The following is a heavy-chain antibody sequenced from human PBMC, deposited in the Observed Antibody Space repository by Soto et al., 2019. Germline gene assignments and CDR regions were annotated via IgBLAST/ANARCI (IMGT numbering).Heavy chain of an antibody. J-gene: IGHJ6*02. CDR2: INHSGST. Sequence: QVQLQQWGAGLLKPSETLSLPCAVYGGSFSGYYWSWIRQPPGKGLEWIGEINHSGSTNYNPSLKSRVTISVDTSKNQFSLKLSSVTAADTAVYYCASSPRPLTTVTTSPYYYYYGMDVWGQGTTVTVSS. CDR1: GGSFSGYY. V-gene: IGHV4-34*01. CDR3: ASSPRPLTTVTTSPYYYYYGMDV. D-gene: IGHD4-4*01.